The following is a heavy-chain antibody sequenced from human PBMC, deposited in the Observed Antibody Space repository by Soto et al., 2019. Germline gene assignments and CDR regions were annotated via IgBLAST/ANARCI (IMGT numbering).Heavy chain of an antibody. Sequence: SETLSLTCTVSGGSISSGDYYWSWIRQPPGKGLEWIGYIYYSGSTYYNPSLKSRVTVSVDTSKNQFSLKLSSVIAADTAVYYCARHPSDFWFDPWGQGTLVTVSS. CDR1: GGSISSGDYY. CDR3: ARHPSDFWFDP. CDR2: IYYSGST. V-gene: IGHV4-39*01. J-gene: IGHJ5*02. D-gene: IGHD2-21*02.